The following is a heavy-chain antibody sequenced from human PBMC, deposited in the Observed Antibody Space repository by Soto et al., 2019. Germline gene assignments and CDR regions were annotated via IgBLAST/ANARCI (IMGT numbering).Heavy chain of an antibody. CDR3: ARQEYGDYYFDY. CDR2: IIPIFGTA. Sequence: AASVKVSRKASGGTFSSYAISWVRQAPGQGLEWMGGIIPIFGTANYAQKFQGRVTITADESTSTAYMELSSLRSEDTAVYYCARQEYGDYYFDYWGQGTLVTVSS. D-gene: IGHD4-17*01. V-gene: IGHV1-69*13. J-gene: IGHJ4*02. CDR1: GGTFSSYA.